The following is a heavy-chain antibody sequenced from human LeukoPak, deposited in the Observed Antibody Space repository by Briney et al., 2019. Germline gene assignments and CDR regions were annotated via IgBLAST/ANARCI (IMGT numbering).Heavy chain of an antibody. V-gene: IGHV3-21*01. D-gene: IGHD3-22*01. CDR1: GFTFSNAW. CDR2: LSSSSSYI. CDR3: ARGPTYYDSSGFYSEY. J-gene: IGHJ4*02. Sequence: GGPLRLSCAASGFTFSNAWMSWVRQAPGKGLEWVSSLSSSSSYIYYADSVKGRFTISRDNVKNSLYLQMNSLRAEDTAVYYCARGPTYYDSSGFYSEYWGQGTLVTVSS.